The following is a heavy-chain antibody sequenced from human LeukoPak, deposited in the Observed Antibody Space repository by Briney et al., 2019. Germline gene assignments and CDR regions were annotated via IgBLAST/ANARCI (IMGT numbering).Heavy chain of an antibody. Sequence: GGSLRLSCAASGFTFSTYKMNWVRQAPGKGLEWVSSISSSSSYIYYADSVKGRFTISRDNAKNSLYLQMNSLRAEDTAVYYCARNANDSGYGMDVWGQGTTVTVSS. CDR1: GFTFSTYK. CDR2: ISSSSSYI. V-gene: IGHV3-21*01. D-gene: IGHD1-1*01. CDR3: ARNANDSGYGMDV. J-gene: IGHJ6*02.